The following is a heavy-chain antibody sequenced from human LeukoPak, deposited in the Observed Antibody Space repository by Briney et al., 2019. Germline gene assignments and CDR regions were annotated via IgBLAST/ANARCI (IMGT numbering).Heavy chain of an antibody. CDR2: ISSSSSYI. D-gene: IGHD1-26*01. Sequence: GGSLRLSCAASGCTFSSYSMNWVRQAPGKGLEWVSSISSSSSYIYYADSVKGRFTISRDNAKNSLYLKMNSLRAEDTAVYYCASRGIVGATARAGGYWGQGTVVTVSS. J-gene: IGHJ4*02. V-gene: IGHV3-21*01. CDR1: GCTFSSYS. CDR3: ASRGIVGATARAGGY.